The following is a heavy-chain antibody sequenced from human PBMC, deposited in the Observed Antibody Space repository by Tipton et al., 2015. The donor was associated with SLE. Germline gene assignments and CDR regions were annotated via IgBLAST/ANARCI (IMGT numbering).Heavy chain of an antibody. J-gene: IGHJ6*02. CDR1: GGSISSYY. V-gene: IGHV4-59*01. D-gene: IGHD6-13*01. CDR3: ARRGALAAAGVYYYYGMDV. Sequence: TLSLTCTVSGGSISSYYWSWIRQPPGKGLEWIGYIYYSGSTDYNPSLMSRVTISVATSKHQFSLKLNSVTAADTAVYYCARRGALAAAGVYYYYGMDVWGQGTTVTVSS. CDR2: IYYSGST.